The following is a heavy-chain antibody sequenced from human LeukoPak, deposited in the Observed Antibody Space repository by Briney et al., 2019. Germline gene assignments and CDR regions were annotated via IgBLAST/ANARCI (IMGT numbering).Heavy chain of an antibody. Sequence: SETLSLTCTVSGGSISSYYWSWIRQPPGKGLERIGYIYYSGSTNYNPSLKSRVTISVDTSKNQFSLKLSSVTAADTAVYYCARSGYSYPLDYWGQGNLVTVSS. CDR2: IYYSGST. CDR3: ARSGYSYPLDY. D-gene: IGHD5-18*01. J-gene: IGHJ4*02. CDR1: GGSISSYY. V-gene: IGHV4-59*08.